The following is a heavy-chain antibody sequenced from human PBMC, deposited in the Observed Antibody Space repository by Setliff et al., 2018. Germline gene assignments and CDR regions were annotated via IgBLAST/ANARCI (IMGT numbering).Heavy chain of an antibody. V-gene: IGHV1-46*01. CDR2: FDPEDGET. CDR1: GYTFTSYY. CDR3: ARGESSGWYVVDY. Sequence: GASVKVSCKASGYTFTSYYMHWVRQAPGQGLEWMGGFDPEDGETIYAQKFQGRVTITRDTSASTAYMELSSLRSEDTAVYYCARGESSGWYVVDYWGQGTLVTVS. D-gene: IGHD6-19*01. J-gene: IGHJ4*02.